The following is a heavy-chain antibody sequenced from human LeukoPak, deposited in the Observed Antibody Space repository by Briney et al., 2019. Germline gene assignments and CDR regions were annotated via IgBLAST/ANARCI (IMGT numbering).Heavy chain of an antibody. CDR1: GFTFSGFW. J-gene: IGHJ2*01. V-gene: IGHV3-74*01. CDR2: INSDGSST. D-gene: IGHD6-19*01. CDR3: ARGGWRGLGGYFDL. Sequence: PGGSLRLSCAASGFTFSGFWMHWVRQTPGKGLVGVSRINSDGSSTNYADSVKGRFTISRDNAKNTLYLQMNSLRAEDMAVYYCARGGWRGLGGYFDLWGRGTLVTVSS.